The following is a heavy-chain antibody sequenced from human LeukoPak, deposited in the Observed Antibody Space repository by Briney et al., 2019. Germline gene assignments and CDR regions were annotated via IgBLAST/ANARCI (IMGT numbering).Heavy chain of an antibody. CDR1: GYTFTSYY. J-gene: IGHJ4*02. D-gene: IGHD6-6*01. CDR3: ARSYSSSSPFDY. V-gene: IGHV1-46*01. Sequence: ASVKVSCKASGYTFTSYYMHWVRQAPGQGLEWMGIINPSGGSTTYAQKFQGRVTVTRDTSTSTVYMGPSSLRSEDTAVYYCARSYSSSSPFDYWGQGTLVTVSS. CDR2: INPSGGST.